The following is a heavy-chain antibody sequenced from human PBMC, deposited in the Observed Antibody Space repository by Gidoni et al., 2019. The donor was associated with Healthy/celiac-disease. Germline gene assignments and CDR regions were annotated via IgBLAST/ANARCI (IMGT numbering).Heavy chain of an antibody. J-gene: IGHJ4*02. Sequence: EVQLVESGGGLVTPGVSLRLSCAASGFTFSSYSMNWVRQAPGKGLEWVSSISSSSSYIYYADSVKGRFTISRDNAKNSLYLQMNSLRAEDTAVYYCAVDYYDSSGYRNYWGQGTLVTVSS. D-gene: IGHD3-22*01. CDR3: AVDYYDSSGYRNY. V-gene: IGHV3-21*01. CDR2: ISSSSSYI. CDR1: GFTFSSYS.